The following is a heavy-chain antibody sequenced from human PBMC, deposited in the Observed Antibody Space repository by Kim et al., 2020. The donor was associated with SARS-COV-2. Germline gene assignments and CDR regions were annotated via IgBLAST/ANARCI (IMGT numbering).Heavy chain of an antibody. D-gene: IGHD3-22*01. CDR1: GLTFDESA. CDR3: ARGNYFESISLSDYYNGMYV. V-gene: IGHV3-30-3*01. CDR2: ISYDGRNE. J-gene: IGHJ6*02. Sequence: GGSLRLSCAASGLTFDESAMNWVRQAPGNGLAWVAVISYDGRNEEYADSVKGRFTISRDNSKSTLYLQMNSLRVEDTAVYFCARGNYFESISLSDYYNGMYVWGQGTTVTVSS.